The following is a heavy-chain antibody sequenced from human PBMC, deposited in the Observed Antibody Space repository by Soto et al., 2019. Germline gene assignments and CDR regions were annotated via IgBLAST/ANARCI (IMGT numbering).Heavy chain of an antibody. CDR3: ARADVGSASDY. CDR2: INSDGSST. Sequence: EVQLVESGGGLVQPGGSLRLSCAASGFTFSSSWMHWVRQDPGKGLVWVSRINSDGSSTSYADSVKGRVTISRDNAKNTLYLQMNSLRAEDTAVYYCARADVGSASDYWGQGTLVTVAS. J-gene: IGHJ4*02. CDR1: GFTFSSSW. D-gene: IGHD3-3*01. V-gene: IGHV3-74*01.